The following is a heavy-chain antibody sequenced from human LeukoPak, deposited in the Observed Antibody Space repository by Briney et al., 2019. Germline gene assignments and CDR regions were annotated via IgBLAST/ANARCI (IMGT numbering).Heavy chain of an antibody. CDR2: ISYEGSNK. Sequence: GRSLRLSCAASGFTFSSYAMHWVRQAPGKGLEWVALISYEGSNKYYGDSVKGRFSISRDNSKNSLYLQMNSLRAEDAAVYYCARGQSWAFDIWGQGTMVTVSS. CDR1: GFTFSSYA. CDR3: ARGQSWAFDI. V-gene: IGHV3-30-3*01. J-gene: IGHJ3*02.